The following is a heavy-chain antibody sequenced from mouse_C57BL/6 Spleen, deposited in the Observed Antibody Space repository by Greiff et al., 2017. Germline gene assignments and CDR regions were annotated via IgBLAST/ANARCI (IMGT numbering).Heavy chain of an antibody. J-gene: IGHJ4*01. V-gene: IGHV1-69*01. CDR3: ARSAPNYSYAMDY. Sequence: QVQLQQPGAELVMPGASVKLSCKASGYTFTSYWMHWVKQRPGQGLEWIGEIDPSDSYTNYNQKFKGKSTLTVDKSSRTAYMQLSSLTSEDSAVYYCARSAPNYSYAMDYWGQGTSVTVSS. CDR1: GYTFTSYW. CDR2: IDPSDSYT. D-gene: IGHD2-1*01.